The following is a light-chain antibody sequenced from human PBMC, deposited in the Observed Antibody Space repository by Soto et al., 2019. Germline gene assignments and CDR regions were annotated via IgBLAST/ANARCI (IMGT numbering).Light chain of an antibody. CDR3: ATWDDSLRGVL. CDR1: SSNIGAGYD. J-gene: IGLJ2*01. CDR2: DNS. Sequence: QSVLTQPPSVSGAPGQRVTISCTGSSSNIGAGYDVHWYQQLPGTAPKLLIYDNSNLPSGVPDRFSGSKSGTSAALAITGLQAEDEADYYCATWDDSLRGVLFGGGTKLTVL. V-gene: IGLV1-40*01.